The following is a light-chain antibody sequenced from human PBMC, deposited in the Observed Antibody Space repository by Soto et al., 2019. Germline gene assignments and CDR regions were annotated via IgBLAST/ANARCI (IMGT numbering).Light chain of an antibody. CDR3: CSYTRRSTRV. Sequence: QSALTQPASVSESPGQSITISCTGTSSDIGGYKYVSWYQQHPGIAPKLMIYEVSNRPSGVSNRFSGSKSGNTASLTISGLQAEDEADYYCCSYTRRSTRVFGGGTKLTVL. CDR2: EVS. V-gene: IGLV2-14*01. J-gene: IGLJ2*01. CDR1: SSDIGGYKY.